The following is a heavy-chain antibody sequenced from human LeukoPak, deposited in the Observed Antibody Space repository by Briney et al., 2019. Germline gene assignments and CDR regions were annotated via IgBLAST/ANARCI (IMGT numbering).Heavy chain of an antibody. J-gene: IGHJ6*03. CDR3: TRDGDTVLTRGYYYYMDV. Sequence: PGGSLRLSCAASGFTFSDYSMSWIRQAPGKGLEWVSYISRTDNTIYYADSLKGRFTISRDNAKKSLNLQMNSLRAEDTAVYYCTRDGDTVLTRGYYYYMDVWGKGTTVTVSS. D-gene: IGHD3-10*01. CDR2: ISRTDNTI. V-gene: IGHV3-11*04. CDR1: GFTFSDYS.